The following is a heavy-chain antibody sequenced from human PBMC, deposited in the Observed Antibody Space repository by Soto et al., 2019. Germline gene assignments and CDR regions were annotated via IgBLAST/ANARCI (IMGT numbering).Heavy chain of an antibody. CDR1: GGTFSSYT. V-gene: IGHV1-69*02. Sequence: QVQLVQSGAEVKKPGSSVKLSCKASGGTFSSYTISWVRQAPGQGLEWMGRIIPILGIANYAQKFQGRVTIPADKSTSPDYMELSSLSSEDTALYYCAREFSVAYYGSGLGGDYWGQGTLVTVSS. CDR2: IIPILGIA. CDR3: AREFSVAYYGSGLGGDY. J-gene: IGHJ4*02. D-gene: IGHD3-10*01.